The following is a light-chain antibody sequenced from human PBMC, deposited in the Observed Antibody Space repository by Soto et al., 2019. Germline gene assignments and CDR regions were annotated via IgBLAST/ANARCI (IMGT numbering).Light chain of an antibody. CDR1: TSNIGSSS. V-gene: IGLV1-47*01. J-gene: IGLJ2*01. Sequence: QSVLTQPPSASGTPGXRVTISCSGSTSNIGSSSVYWYQQLPGTAPKVFIYENNRRPSGVPDRFSGSKSGTSASLAISGLRSEDEADYYCATWDDSLGGPVFGGGTKVTVL. CDR3: ATWDDSLGGPV. CDR2: ENN.